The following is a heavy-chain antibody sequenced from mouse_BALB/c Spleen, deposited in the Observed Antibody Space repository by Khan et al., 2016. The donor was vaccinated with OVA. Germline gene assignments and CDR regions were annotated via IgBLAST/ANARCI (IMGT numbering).Heavy chain of an antibody. Sequence: VQLKESGPGLVKPSQSLSLTCTVTGYSITSGYGWNWIRQFPGNKLEWMGNISYSGSTNYNPSLKSRISITRDTSTNQFFLQLNSLTTEDTATYYCDRTARIEYWGQGTTLTASP. J-gene: IGHJ2*01. CDR1: GYSITSGYG. V-gene: IGHV3-2*02. CDR3: DRTARIEY. D-gene: IGHD3-3*01. CDR2: ISYSGST.